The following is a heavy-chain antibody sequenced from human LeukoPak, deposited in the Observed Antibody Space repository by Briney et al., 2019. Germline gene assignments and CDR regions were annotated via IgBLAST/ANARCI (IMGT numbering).Heavy chain of an antibody. J-gene: IGHJ4*02. D-gene: IGHD1-26*01. Sequence: APVKVSCKASGYTFTDHYMHWVRQAPGQGLEWMGWINPNNGGTNFAQKFQGRVTMTRDTSISTAYMELSSLTSDDTAVYYCARGIVGAHQLIAYWGQGTLVTVSS. V-gene: IGHV1-2*02. CDR3: ARGIVGAHQLIAY. CDR2: INPNNGGT. CDR1: GYTFTDHY.